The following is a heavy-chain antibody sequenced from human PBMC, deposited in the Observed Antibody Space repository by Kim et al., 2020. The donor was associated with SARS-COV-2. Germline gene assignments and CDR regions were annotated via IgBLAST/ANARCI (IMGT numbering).Heavy chain of an antibody. CDR2: IYHSGST. Sequence: SETLSLTCAVSGGSISSGGYSWSWIRQPPGKGLEWIGYIYHSGSTYYNPSLKSRVTISVDRSKNQFSLKLSSVTAADTAVYYCARYGVHFDYWGQGTLVTVSS. V-gene: IGHV4-30-2*01. CDR3: ARYGVHFDY. J-gene: IGHJ4*02. CDR1: GGSISSGGYS. D-gene: IGHD4-17*01.